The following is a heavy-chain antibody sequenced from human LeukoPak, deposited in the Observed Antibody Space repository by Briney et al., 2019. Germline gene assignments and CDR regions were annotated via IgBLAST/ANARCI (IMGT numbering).Heavy chain of an antibody. CDR3: ARQNGPFDY. CDR2: INHSGST. Sequence: SETLSLTCAVYGGSFSGYYWSWIRQPPGKGLEWIGEINHSGSTNYNPSLKSRVTISVDTSKNQFPLKLSSVTAADTAVYYCARQNGPFDYWGQGTLVTVSS. D-gene: IGHD2-8*01. J-gene: IGHJ4*02. CDR1: GGSFSGYY. V-gene: IGHV4-34*01.